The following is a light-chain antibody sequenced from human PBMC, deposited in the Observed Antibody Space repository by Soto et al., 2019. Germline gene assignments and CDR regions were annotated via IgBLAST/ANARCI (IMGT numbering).Light chain of an antibody. CDR3: QHYNNWPPIT. Sequence: ILMTQSPATLSVSPGGISTLSCMASQSVSSNLAWYQQKPGQAPRLLIYGASTRATGIPARFSGSGSGTEFTLTISSLQSEDFAVYYCQHYNNWPPITFGQGTRLEIK. CDR1: QSVSSN. V-gene: IGKV3-15*01. CDR2: GAS. J-gene: IGKJ5*01.